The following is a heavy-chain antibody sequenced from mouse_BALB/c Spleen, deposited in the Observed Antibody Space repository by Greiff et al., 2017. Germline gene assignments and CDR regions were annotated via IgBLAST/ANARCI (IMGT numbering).Heavy chain of an antibody. J-gene: IGHJ2*01. CDR1: GYSFTGYY. D-gene: IGHD2-3*01. Sequence: VQLQQSGPELVKPGASVKISCKASGYSFTGYYMHWVKQSHVKSLEWIGRINPYNGATSYNQNFKDKASLTVDKSSSTAYMELHSLTSEDAAVYYCASPLGDGFDYGGQGTTLTGSS. CDR2: INPYNGAT. V-gene: IGHV1-31*01. CDR3: ASPLGDGFDY.